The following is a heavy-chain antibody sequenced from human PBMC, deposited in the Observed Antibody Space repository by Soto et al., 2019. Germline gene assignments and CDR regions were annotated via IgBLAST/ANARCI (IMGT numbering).Heavy chain of an antibody. J-gene: IGHJ6*02. CDR2: ISYDGSNK. D-gene: IGHD6-19*01. V-gene: IGHV3-30*18. Sequence: PGGSLRLSCAASGFTFSSYGMHWVRQAPGKGLEWVAVISYDGSNKYYADSVKGRFTISRDNSKNTLYLQMNSLRAEDTAVYYCAKDGGFQQWLVPSYYYYGMDVWGQGTTVTVSS. CDR1: GFTFSSYG. CDR3: AKDGGFQQWLVPSYYYYGMDV.